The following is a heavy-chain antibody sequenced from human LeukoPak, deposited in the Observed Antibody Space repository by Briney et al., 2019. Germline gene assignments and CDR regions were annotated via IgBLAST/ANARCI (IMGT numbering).Heavy chain of an antibody. J-gene: IGHJ5*02. D-gene: IGHD2-2*02. CDR1: GGTFSSYA. Sequence: GASVKVSCKASGGTFSSYAISWVRQAPGQGLEWMGRIIPILGIANYAQKFQGRVTITTDKSTSTAYMELSSLRSEDTAVYYCARVGLPCSSTSCYSWFDPWGQGTLVTVSS. V-gene: IGHV1-69*04. CDR2: IIPILGIA. CDR3: ARVGLPCSSTSCYSWFDP.